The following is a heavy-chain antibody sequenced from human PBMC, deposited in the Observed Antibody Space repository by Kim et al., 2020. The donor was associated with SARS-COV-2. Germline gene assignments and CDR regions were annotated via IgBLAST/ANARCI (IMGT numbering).Heavy chain of an antibody. CDR2: INHSGST. V-gene: IGHV4-34*01. J-gene: IGHJ1*01. CDR3: ARGAPGH. CDR1: GGSFSGFQ. Sequence: SETLSLTCAVYGGSFSGFQWTWIRQTPGKGLDWIGEINHSGSTHYNPSLKSRVSMSVDTSKTQFSLKLTSVTAADTAVYYCARGAPGHWGQGTLVTVSS.